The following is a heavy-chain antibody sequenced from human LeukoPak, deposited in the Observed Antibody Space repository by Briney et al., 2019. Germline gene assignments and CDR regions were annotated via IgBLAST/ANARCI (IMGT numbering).Heavy chain of an antibody. V-gene: IGHV4-59*01. D-gene: IGHD3-16*01. CDR1: GGSISSYY. Sequence: SETLSLTCTVSGGSISSYYWSWIRQPPGKGLEWIGYIYYSGSTNYNPSLKSRVAISVDTSKNQFSLKLSSVTAADTAVYYCARLNVAFDYWGQGTLVTVSS. CDR2: IYYSGST. J-gene: IGHJ4*02. CDR3: ARLNVAFDY.